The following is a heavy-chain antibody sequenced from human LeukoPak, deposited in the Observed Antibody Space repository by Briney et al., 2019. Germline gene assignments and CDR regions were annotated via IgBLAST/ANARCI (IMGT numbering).Heavy chain of an antibody. CDR1: GGSFSGYY. CDR3: ARGAPRYCSSTSCYKGARDWFDP. D-gene: IGHD2-2*02. CDR2: ITHSGST. J-gene: IGHJ5*02. Sequence: SETLSLTCAVYGGSFSGYYWSWIRHPPGKGLEGSGEITHSGSTNYNPSLKSRVTKSVDTPKNQFSLKLSSVTAADTAVYYCARGAPRYCSSTSCYKGARDWFDPWGQGTLVTVSS. V-gene: IGHV4-34*01.